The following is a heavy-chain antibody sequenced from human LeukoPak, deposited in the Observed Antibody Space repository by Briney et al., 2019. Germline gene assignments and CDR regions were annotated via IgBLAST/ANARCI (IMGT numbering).Heavy chain of an antibody. D-gene: IGHD6-19*01. CDR1: GGSISISSYY. J-gene: IGHJ6*03. CDR2: IYYSGST. V-gene: IGHV4-39*02. Sequence: PSETLSLTCTVSGGSISISSYYWGWIRQPPGKGLEWIGSIYYSGSTYYNPSLKSQVTISVDTSKNHFSLKLSSVTAADTAVYYCASLYSSGWSGYYYYMDVWGKGTTITVSS. CDR3: ASLYSSGWSGYYYYMDV.